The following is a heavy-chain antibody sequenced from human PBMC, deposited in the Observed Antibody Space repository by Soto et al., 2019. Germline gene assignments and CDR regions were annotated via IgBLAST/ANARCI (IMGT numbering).Heavy chain of an antibody. D-gene: IGHD2-21*02. V-gene: IGHV3-74*01. CDR1: GFTFRYYW. CDR2: IHSDGSST. Sequence: GGSLRLSCASSGFTFRYYWMHLVRQAPGQGLVWVSRIHSDGSSTTYADSVKGRFTISRDNAKNTLYLQMNSLRAEDTAVYYCARGDRGAFDLWGQGTMVTVSS. J-gene: IGHJ3*01. CDR3: ARGDRGAFDL.